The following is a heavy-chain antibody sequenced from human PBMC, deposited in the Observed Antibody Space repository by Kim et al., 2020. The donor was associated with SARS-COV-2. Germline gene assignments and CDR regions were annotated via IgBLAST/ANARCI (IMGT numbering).Heavy chain of an antibody. D-gene: IGHD6-6*01. Sequence: ADPLKGRFTISRDNSKNTLYRQMNGLRVEDTAVYYCAKGETYSTSSAFDYWGQGTLVTVSS. V-gene: IGHV3-23*01. CDR3: AKGETYSTSSAFDY. J-gene: IGHJ4*02.